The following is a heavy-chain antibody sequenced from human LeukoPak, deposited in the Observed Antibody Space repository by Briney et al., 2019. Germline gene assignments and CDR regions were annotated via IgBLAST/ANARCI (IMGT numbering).Heavy chain of an antibody. CDR1: GYTFIGYG. V-gene: IGHV1-18*01. Sequence: ASVKVSCKASGYTFIGYGISWVRQAPGQGLEWMGWISAYDGFTHYAQKFQGRVTMTTDTSTTTVYMELRSLRSDDTAMYYCARDFYSKSSGYYSDLFDPWGQGTLVTVSS. J-gene: IGHJ5*02. D-gene: IGHD3-22*01. CDR3: ARDFYSKSSGYYSDLFDP. CDR2: ISAYDGFT.